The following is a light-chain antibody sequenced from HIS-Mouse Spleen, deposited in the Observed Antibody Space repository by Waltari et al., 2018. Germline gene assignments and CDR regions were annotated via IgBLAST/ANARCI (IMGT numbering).Light chain of an antibody. CDR3: CSYAGSSTWV. J-gene: IGLJ3*02. Sequence: QSALTQPASVSGSPGQSITISRTGTRSDVGSYNLVPWYQQHPGKAPKLMIYEGSKRPSGVSNRFSGSKSGNTASLTISGLQAEDEADYYCCSYAGSSTWVFGGGTKLTVL. CDR2: EGS. V-gene: IGLV2-23*01. CDR1: RSDVGSYNL.